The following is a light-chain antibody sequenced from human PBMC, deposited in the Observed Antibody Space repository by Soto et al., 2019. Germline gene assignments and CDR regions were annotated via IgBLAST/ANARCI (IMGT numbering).Light chain of an antibody. CDR3: QSYDSSLSGRYV. Sequence: QSVVSQPPSVSGAPGQRVTISCTGSSSNIGAGYDVHWYQQLPGTAPKLLIYGINNRPSGVPDRFSGSKSGTSASLAITGLQAEDEADYYCQSYDSSLSGRYVFGTGTKLTVL. J-gene: IGLJ1*01. CDR1: SSNIGAGYD. CDR2: GIN. V-gene: IGLV1-40*01.